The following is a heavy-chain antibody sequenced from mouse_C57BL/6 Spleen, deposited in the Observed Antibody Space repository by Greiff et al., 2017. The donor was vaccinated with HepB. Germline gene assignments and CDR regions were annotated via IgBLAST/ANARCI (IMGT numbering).Heavy chain of an antibody. CDR2: INPSNGGT. Sequence: QVQLQHSGTELVKPGASVKLSCKASGYTFTSYWMHWVKQRPGQGLEWIGNINPSNGGTNYNEKFKSKATLTVDKSSSTAYMQLSSLTSEDSAVYYCARGENIYSNPPFDYWGQGTTLTVSS. J-gene: IGHJ2*01. V-gene: IGHV1-53*01. D-gene: IGHD2-5*01. CDR3: ARGENIYSNPPFDY. CDR1: GYTFTSYW.